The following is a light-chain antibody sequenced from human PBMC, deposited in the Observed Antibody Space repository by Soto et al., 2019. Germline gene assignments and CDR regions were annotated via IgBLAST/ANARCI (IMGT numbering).Light chain of an antibody. CDR2: AAS. CDR3: QQLNSDPWT. Sequence: IQLTQSPSSLSASVGDRVTITCRASQGIDNFLAWYQQKPGKAPKLLIYAASTLQSGVPSRFSGRGSGTDFTLTIRRLHPEDFATYYWQQLNSDPWTFGQGTKVEIK. V-gene: IGKV1-9*01. CDR1: QGIDNF. J-gene: IGKJ1*01.